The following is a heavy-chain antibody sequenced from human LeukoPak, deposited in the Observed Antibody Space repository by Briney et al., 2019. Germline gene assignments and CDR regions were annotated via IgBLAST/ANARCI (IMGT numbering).Heavy chain of an antibody. J-gene: IGHJ6*03. CDR2: INPNSGGT. CDR3: ASLSLSGDSSSSVGYYYYYYMDV. CDR1: GYTFTGYY. Sequence: ASVKVSCKASGYTFTGYYMHWVRQAPGQGLEWMGWINPNSGGTNYAQKFQGRVTMTRDTSISTAYMELSRLRSDDTAVYYCASLSLSGDSSSSVGYYYYYYMDVWGKGTTVTVSS. V-gene: IGHV1-2*02. D-gene: IGHD6-6*01.